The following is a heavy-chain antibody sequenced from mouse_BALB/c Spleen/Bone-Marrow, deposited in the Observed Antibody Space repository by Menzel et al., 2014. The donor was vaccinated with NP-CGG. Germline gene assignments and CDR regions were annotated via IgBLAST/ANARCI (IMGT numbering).Heavy chain of an antibody. CDR3: ARGSFYEGAMEY. J-gene: IGHJ4*01. D-gene: IGHD1-1*01. CDR1: GFSLTSYG. V-gene: IGHV2-9*02. Sequence: QVQLQQSGPGLVAPSQSLSITCTVSGFSLTSYGVHWVRQPPGKVLEWLGVIWAGGSTNYNSALMSRLSISKDNSKSXVFLKMNSLQTEDTAMYYCARGSFYEGAMEYWGEGASVSVSS. CDR2: IWAGGST.